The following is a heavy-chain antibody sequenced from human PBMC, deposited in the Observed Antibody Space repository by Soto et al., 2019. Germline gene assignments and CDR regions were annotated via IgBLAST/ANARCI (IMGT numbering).Heavy chain of an antibody. D-gene: IGHD4-17*01. CDR1: GFTFRSYG. CDR2: ISYDGRDK. J-gene: IGHJ4*02. Sequence: GGSLRLSCAASGFTFRSYGMHWVRQAPGKGLEWVAFISYDGRDKYFADSVRGRFTISRDNSKNTLYLQMDSLRDEDTAMYYCAKDVRFVDYGDFGGEDIWGLGTLVTVSS. CDR3: AKDVRFVDYGDFGGEDI. V-gene: IGHV3-30*18.